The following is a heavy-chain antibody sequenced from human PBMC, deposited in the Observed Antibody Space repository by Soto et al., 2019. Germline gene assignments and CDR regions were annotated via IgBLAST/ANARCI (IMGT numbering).Heavy chain of an antibody. CDR2: IFYKGNT. J-gene: IGHJ4*01. Sequence: PSETLSLTCTVSGGSISNYYWSWIRQPPGKGLEWIGYIFYKGNTNYNPSLKSRVTISVDTSKNQFSLKLSSVTAADTAVYYCARQGLQWLPEGRDYFDYWGQGALVTVS. CDR3: ARQGLQWLPEGRDYFDY. CDR1: GGSISNYY. V-gene: IGHV4-59*08. D-gene: IGHD6-19*01.